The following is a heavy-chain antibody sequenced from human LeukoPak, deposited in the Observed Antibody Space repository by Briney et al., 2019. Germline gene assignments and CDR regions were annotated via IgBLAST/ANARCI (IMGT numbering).Heavy chain of an antibody. CDR1: GYTFTSYY. V-gene: IGHV1-69*13. Sequence: ASVKVSCKASGYTFTSYYMHWVRQAPGQGLEWMGGIIPIFGTANYAQKFQGRVTITADESTSTAYMELSSLRSEDTAVYYCARDRGPYDFWSGYYLNWFDPWGQGTLVTVSS. D-gene: IGHD3-3*01. J-gene: IGHJ5*02. CDR3: ARDRGPYDFWSGYYLNWFDP. CDR2: IIPIFGTA.